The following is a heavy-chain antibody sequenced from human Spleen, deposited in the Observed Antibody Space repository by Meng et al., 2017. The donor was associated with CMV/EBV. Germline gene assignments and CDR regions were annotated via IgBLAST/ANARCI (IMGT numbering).Heavy chain of an antibody. Sequence: GGSLRLSCAASGYTFSNYGIHWVRQAPGKGLEWVAFVRRDATDKYYADSVTGRFTISRDNAKNSLYLQMNSLRAEDTAVYYCARVTYSGYDFHIDYWGQGTLVTVSS. J-gene: IGHJ4*02. D-gene: IGHD5-12*01. CDR2: VRRDATDK. CDR1: GYTFSNYG. CDR3: ARVTYSGYDFHIDY. V-gene: IGHV3-30*02.